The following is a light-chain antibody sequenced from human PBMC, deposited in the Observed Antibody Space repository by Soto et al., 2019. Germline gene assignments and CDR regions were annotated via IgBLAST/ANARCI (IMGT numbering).Light chain of an antibody. CDR3: VLYYGGAQLI. V-gene: IGLV7-43*01. J-gene: IGLJ2*01. CDR2: STS. Sequence: QTVVTQEPSLTVSPGGTVTLTCASSTGAVTGGYYPNWFQRKPGQAPRPLIYSTSNKHSGTPARFSGSRLGGKAALTLSGVQAGDEDEYYSVLYYGGAQLIFGGGTKVTVL. CDR1: TGAVTGGYY.